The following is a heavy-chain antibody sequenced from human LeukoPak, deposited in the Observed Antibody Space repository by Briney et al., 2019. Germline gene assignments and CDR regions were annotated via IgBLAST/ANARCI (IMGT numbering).Heavy chain of an antibody. D-gene: IGHD6-13*01. Sequence: GGSLRLSCAASGFTFSSYEMNWVRQAPGKGLEWVSYISSSGSTIYYADSVKGRFTISRDNDKNSLYLQMNSLRAEDTAVYYCARTYSSSWPDLTFDYWGQGTLVTVSS. J-gene: IGHJ4*02. CDR2: ISSSGSTI. V-gene: IGHV3-48*03. CDR1: GFTFSSYE. CDR3: ARTYSSSWPDLTFDY.